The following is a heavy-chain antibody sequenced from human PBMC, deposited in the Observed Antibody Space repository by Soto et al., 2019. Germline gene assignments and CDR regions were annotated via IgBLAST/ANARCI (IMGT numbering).Heavy chain of an antibody. CDR3: AKGGGYTYGTNDAFYI. J-gene: IGHJ3*02. D-gene: IGHD5-18*01. CDR1: GFTFRTYG. CDR2: ISDDGRNK. Sequence: QVNLVESGGGVVQPGRSLRLSCAASGFTFRTYGMHWVRQAPGKGLEWVAVISDDGRNKYNLASVEGRFTISRDNSKNTLYLLMNSLRPEDTVVYYCAKGGGYTYGTNDAFYIWGQGTMVTVSS. V-gene: IGHV3-30*18.